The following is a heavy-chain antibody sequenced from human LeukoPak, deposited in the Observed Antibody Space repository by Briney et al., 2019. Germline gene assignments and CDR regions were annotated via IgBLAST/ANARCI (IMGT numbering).Heavy chain of an antibody. D-gene: IGHD5-18*01. V-gene: IGHV1-18*01. CDR3: ARRDELGYSYGPYYFDH. J-gene: IGHJ4*02. CDR2: ISAYNGNT. Sequence: GASVKVSCKASGYTFTSYGISWVRQAPGQGLEWMGWISAYNGNTNYAQKLQGRVTMTTDTSTSTAYMELRSLRSDDTAVYYCARRDELGYSYGPYYFDHWGQGTLVTVSS. CDR1: GYTFTSYG.